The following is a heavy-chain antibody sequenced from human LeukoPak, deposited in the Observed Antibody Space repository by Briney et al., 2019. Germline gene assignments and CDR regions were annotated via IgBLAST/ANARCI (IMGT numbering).Heavy chain of an antibody. D-gene: IGHD4-17*01. CDR3: ARGGHYGDAY. J-gene: IGHJ4*02. CDR2: ISYDGRNK. Sequence: VGALRLSCAAPGVTFSSDAMHGVRQAPGKGREWGAVISYDGRNKYYADSVKGRVTISRDNSKNTRYLQMNSLRAEDTAVYYFARGGHYGDAYWGQRTLVTAYS. CDR1: GVTFSSDA. V-gene: IGHV3-30*04.